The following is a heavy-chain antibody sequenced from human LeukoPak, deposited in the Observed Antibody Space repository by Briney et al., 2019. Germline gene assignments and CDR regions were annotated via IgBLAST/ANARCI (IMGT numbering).Heavy chain of an antibody. CDR1: GGSISSDY. V-gene: IGHV4-59*08. CDR3: ATRGS. CDR2: IYNSGSN. D-gene: IGHD3-10*01. Sequence: SETLSLTCTVSGGSISSDYWQWIRQPPGKGLEWIGYIYNSGSNNYNPSLKSRVTISVDTSKNQFPLKLTSVTAADTAVYYCATRGSWGQGTLVTVSS. J-gene: IGHJ5*02.